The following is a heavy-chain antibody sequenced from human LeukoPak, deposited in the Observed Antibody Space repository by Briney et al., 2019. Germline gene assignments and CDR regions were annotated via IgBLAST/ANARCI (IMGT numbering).Heavy chain of an antibody. CDR1: GFIFGNYA. CDR2: ISSSGSTI. V-gene: IGHV3-11*01. D-gene: IGHD1-20*01. Sequence: GGSLRLSCAVSGFIFGNYAMSWVRQAPGKGLEWVSYISSSGSTIYYADSVKGRFTISRDNAKNSLYLQINSLRAEDTAVYYCARRRYNWNAIDYWGQGTLFTVSS. CDR3: ARRRYNWNAIDY. J-gene: IGHJ4*02.